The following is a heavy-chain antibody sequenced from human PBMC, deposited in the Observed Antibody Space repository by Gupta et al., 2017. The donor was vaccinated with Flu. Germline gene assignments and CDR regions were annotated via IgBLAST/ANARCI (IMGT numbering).Heavy chain of an antibody. CDR3: ARGSLVLSYFDY. CDR2: IDHSGGT. J-gene: IGHJ4*02. V-gene: IGHV4-34*01. D-gene: IGHD3-16*01. Sequence: CALQGGFDSGYFWTWIRQPPGKGLEWIGEIDHSGGTTYNPSLKSRVSVSIETSKNQFSLRLTSVTATDTAVYYCARGSLVLSYFDYWGQGTPVLVS. CDR1: GGFDSGYF.